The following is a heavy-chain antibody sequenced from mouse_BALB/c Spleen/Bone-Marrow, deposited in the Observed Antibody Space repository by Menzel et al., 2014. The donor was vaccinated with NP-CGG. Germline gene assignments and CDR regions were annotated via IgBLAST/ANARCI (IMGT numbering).Heavy chain of an antibody. CDR2: IDPSDSYT. CDR1: GYTFTSYW. V-gene: IGHV1S127*01. CDR3: TRWGTTVVAYYAMDY. Sequence: VQLQQSGAELVKPGASVKMSCKASGYTFTSYWMHWVKQRPGQGLEWIGVIDPSDSYTSYNQKFKGKATLTVDTSSSTAYMQLSSLTSEDPAVYYCTRWGTTVVAYYAMDYWGQGTSVTVSS. D-gene: IGHD1-1*01. J-gene: IGHJ4*01.